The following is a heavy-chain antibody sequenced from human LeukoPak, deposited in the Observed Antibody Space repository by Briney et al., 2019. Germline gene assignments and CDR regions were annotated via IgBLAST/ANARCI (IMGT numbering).Heavy chain of an antibody. Sequence: GASVKVSFKASGGTFSSYAISWVRQAPGQGLEWMGGIIPIFGTANYAQKFQGRVTITTDESTSTAYMELSSLRSEDTAVYYCARVRNYAGTDAFDIWGQGTMVTVSS. V-gene: IGHV1-69*05. CDR2: IIPIFGTA. CDR3: ARVRNYAGTDAFDI. D-gene: IGHD3-16*01. CDR1: GGTFSSYA. J-gene: IGHJ3*02.